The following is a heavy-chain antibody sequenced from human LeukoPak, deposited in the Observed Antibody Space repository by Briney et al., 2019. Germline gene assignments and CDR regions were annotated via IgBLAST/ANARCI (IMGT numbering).Heavy chain of an antibody. D-gene: IGHD6-13*01. CDR1: RFTFSSYG. CDR3: AKDMGRIAAAGIRPLQAYYYGMDV. CDR2: ISYDGSNK. V-gene: IGHV3-30*18. Sequence: PGRSLRLSCAASRFTFSSYGMHWVRQAPGKGLEWVAVISYDGSNKYYADSVKGRFTISRDNSKNTLYLQMNSLRAEDTAVYYCAKDMGRIAAAGIRPLQAYYYGMDVWGQGTTVTVSS. J-gene: IGHJ6*02.